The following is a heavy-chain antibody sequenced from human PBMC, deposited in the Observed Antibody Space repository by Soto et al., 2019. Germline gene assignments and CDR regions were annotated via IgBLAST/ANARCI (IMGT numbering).Heavy chain of an antibody. V-gene: IGHV4-31*03. D-gene: IGHD3-3*01. CDR2: IDDSGYT. Sequence: SETLSLTCTVSGGSISTGGYYWSWIRQYPGKGLEWLGYIDDSGYTFYNPSLQSRLTLSMDTSKNQFSLKLSSATAADTAVYFCARKQAGFFFGIDYWGQGTLVTVSS. CDR3: ARKQAGFFFGIDY. J-gene: IGHJ4*02. CDR1: GGSISTGGYY.